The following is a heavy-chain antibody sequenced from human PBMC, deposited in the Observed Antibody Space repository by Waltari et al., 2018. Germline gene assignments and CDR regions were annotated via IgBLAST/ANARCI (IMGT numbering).Heavy chain of an antibody. D-gene: IGHD3-16*01. CDR1: GFTFDDYA. V-gene: IGHV3-9*01. CDR3: AKSIGRGSTDGGGWFDP. J-gene: IGHJ5*02. Sequence: DVKLVASGGGLVQPGWSLRLSCAASGFTFDDYAVPWVRQGPGWGREGVSGISWNSGSIGYADSVKGRFTISRDNAKNSLYLQMNSLRAEDTALYYCAKSIGRGSTDGGGWFDPWGQGTLVTVSS. CDR2: ISWNSGSI.